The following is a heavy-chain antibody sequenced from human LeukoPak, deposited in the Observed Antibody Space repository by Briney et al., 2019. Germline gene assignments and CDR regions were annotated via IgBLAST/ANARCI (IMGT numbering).Heavy chain of an antibody. CDR1: GGSFSGYY. Sequence: SETLSLTCAVYGGSFSGYYWSWIRQPPGKGLEWIGEINRSGSTNYNPSLKSRVTISVDTSKNQFSLKLSSVTAADTAVYYCARGSCSGGSCYYYYYYMDVWGKGTTVAVSS. J-gene: IGHJ6*03. V-gene: IGHV4-34*01. D-gene: IGHD2-15*01. CDR2: INRSGST. CDR3: ARGSCSGGSCYYYYYYMDV.